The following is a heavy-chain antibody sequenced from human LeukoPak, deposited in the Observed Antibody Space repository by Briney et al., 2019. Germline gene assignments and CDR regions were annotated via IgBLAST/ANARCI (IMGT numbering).Heavy chain of an antibody. J-gene: IGHJ4*02. D-gene: IGHD5-12*01. Sequence: GGSLRLSCAASGFIFSNYWMTWVRKSQGKGLEWVANIKQDGSDMNYADSVKGRFTVSRDNTKNSLYLQMNSLRAEDTAVYYCARDWGYSGYDWGLDSDCWGQGALVTVSS. CDR2: IKQDGSDM. CDR3: ARDWGYSGYDWGLDSDC. CDR1: GFIFSNYW. V-gene: IGHV3-7*04.